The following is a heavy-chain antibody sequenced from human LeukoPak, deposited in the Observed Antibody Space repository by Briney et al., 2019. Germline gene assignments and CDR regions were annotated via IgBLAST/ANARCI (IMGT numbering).Heavy chain of an antibody. V-gene: IGHV1-46*01. CDR2: INLSGGST. Sequence: ASVKVSCKASGYTFTSYYMHWVRQAPGQGLEWMGIINLSGGSTSYAQKFQGRVTMTRDTSTSTVYMELSSLRSEDTAVYYCARDPPAGTDNSNFDYWGQGTLVTVSS. CDR1: GYTFTSYY. D-gene: IGHD6-13*01. J-gene: IGHJ4*02. CDR3: ARDPPAGTDNSNFDY.